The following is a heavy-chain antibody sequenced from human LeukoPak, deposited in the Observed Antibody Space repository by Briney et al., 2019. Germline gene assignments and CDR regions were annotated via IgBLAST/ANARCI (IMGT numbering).Heavy chain of an antibody. CDR1: GFTFANYV. CDR2: TSPDEGLK. D-gene: IGHD1-26*01. V-gene: IGHV3-30*04. Sequence: GRSLRLSCAASGFTFANYVTHWVRQAPGKGLEWVAVTSPDEGLKFYGDSVKGRFTISKDNSKNTMYLQMNNLREEDTAVYYCTRDPILGAPDYFDYWGQGTLVTVSS. CDR3: TRDPILGAPDYFDY. J-gene: IGHJ4*02.